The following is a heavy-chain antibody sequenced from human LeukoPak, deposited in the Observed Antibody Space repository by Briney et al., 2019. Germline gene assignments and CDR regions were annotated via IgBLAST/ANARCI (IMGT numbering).Heavy chain of an antibody. D-gene: IGHD4-17*01. V-gene: IGHV4-39*01. CDR3: ARQYGDYVPDFDY. J-gene: IGHJ4*02. Sequence: SETLSLTCTVPGGSISSSSYYGGWIRQPPGKGLEWIGSIYYSGSTYYNPSLKSRVTISVDTSKNQFSLKLSSVTAADTAVYYCARQYGDYVPDFDYCGQGTLVTVSS. CDR2: IYYSGST. CDR1: GGSISSSSYY.